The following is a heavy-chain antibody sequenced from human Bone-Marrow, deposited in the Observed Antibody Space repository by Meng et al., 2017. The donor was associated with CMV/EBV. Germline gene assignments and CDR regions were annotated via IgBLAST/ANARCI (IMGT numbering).Heavy chain of an antibody. J-gene: IGHJ6*02. CDR3: ARVMSYGAQGLYYGMDV. D-gene: IGHD4-17*01. V-gene: IGHV1-8*01. CDR1: GYTFTSYD. Sequence: ASVKVSCKASGYTFTSYDINWVRQATGQGLEWMGWMNPNSGNTGYAQKFQGRVTMTRNTSISTAYMELSSLRSEDTAVYYCARVMSYGAQGLYYGMDVWGQGTTVTVSS. CDR2: MNPNSGNT.